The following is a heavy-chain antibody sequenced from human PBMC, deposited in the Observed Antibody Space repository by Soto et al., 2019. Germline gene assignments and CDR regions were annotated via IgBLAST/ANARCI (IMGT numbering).Heavy chain of an antibody. V-gene: IGHV4-61*01. CDR2: NSGST. CDR3: ARGIEGWYQGRYYYGMDV. Sequence: QVQLQESGPGLVKPSETLSLTCTVSGGSVSCGSYYWSWIRQPPGKGLEWIGYNSGSTNYNPSLKSRVTISVDTSKNQFSLKLSSVTAADTAVYYCARGIEGWYQGRYYYGMDVWGQGTTVTVSS. D-gene: IGHD6-19*01. CDR1: GGSVSCGSYY. J-gene: IGHJ6*02.